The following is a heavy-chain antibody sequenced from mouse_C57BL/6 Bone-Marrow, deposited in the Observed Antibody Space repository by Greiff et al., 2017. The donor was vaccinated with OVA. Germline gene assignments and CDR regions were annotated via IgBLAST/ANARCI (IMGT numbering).Heavy chain of an antibody. Sequence: QVQLQQSGPGLVQPSQSLSITCTVSGFSLTSYGVHWVRQSPGKGLEWLVVIWSGGSTDYTAAFISRLSISKDNSKSQVFFKMNSLQADDTAIYYCARRDWYYAMDYWGQGTSVTVSS. J-gene: IGHJ4*01. V-gene: IGHV2-2*01. CDR2: IWSGGST. CDR1: GFSLTSYG. D-gene: IGHD3-3*01. CDR3: ARRDWYYAMDY.